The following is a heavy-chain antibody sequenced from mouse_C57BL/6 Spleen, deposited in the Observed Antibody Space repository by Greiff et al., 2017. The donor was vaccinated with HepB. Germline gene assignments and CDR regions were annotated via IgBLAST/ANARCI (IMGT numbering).Heavy chain of an antibody. CDR3: ARPRGLPFLMEY. J-gene: IGHJ4*01. D-gene: IGHD2-2*01. V-gene: IGHV2-2*01. Sequence: VQLQQSGPGLVQPSQSLSITCTVSGFSLTSYGVHWVRQSPGKGLEWLGVIWSGGSTYYNAAFISRLSISKDNSKSQVFFKMNSLQADDTAIYYCARPRGLPFLMEYWGQGTSVTVSS. CDR1: GFSLTSYG. CDR2: IWSGGST.